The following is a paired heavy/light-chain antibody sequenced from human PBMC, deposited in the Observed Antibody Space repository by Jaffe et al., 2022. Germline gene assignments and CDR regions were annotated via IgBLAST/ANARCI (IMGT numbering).Heavy chain of an antibody. CDR2: VFHTGTT. CDR1: GASISSYTW. D-gene: IGHD3-22*01. V-gene: IGHV4-4*02. CDR3: AHRISVYPS. J-gene: IGHJ4*02. Sequence: QVQLQESGPGLVKPSETLSLTCAVSGASISSYTWWTWIRQPPGKGLEWIGEVFHTGTTNYNPSLRGRVTVSVDKSENHFSLKLDSVTAADTAVYYCAHRISVYPSWGQGTLVTVSS.
Light chain of an antibody. J-gene: IGKJ1*01. CDR1: QSVRTH. CDR2: SAS. CDR3: QQYDNWWA. Sequence: EIVMTQSPATLSVSPGERATLSCRASQSVRTHLAWYQQKPGQAPRLLIYSASTRATGIPGRFSGSGSGTDFTLTISSLQSEDFAVYYCQQYDNWWAFGQGTKVEIK. V-gene: IGKV3D-15*01.